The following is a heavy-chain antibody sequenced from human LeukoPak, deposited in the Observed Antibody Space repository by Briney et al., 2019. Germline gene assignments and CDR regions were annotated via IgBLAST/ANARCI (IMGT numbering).Heavy chain of an antibody. D-gene: IGHD4-11*01. Sequence: PGGSLRLSCTASGFTFGDYAMSWFRQAPGKGLEWVGFIRSKAYGGTTEYAASVKGRFTFSRDDSKNMLYQQMNSLKSEDTAVYYCSTLTSRGLSDSWGQGTLVTVSS. CDR1: GFTFGDYA. V-gene: IGHV3-49*03. CDR2: IRSKAYGGTT. J-gene: IGHJ4*02. CDR3: STLTSRGLSDS.